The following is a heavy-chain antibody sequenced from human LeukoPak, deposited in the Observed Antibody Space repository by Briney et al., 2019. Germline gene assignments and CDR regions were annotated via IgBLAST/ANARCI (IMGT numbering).Heavy chain of an antibody. CDR3: ARDRRRELLHAFDI. D-gene: IGHD1-26*01. Sequence: SETLSLTCTVSGGTISRNYWSWIRQPPGKGLEWVAYIDYSGSTNYNPSLKSRLTISMDASKNQFPLTLSSVTAADTAVYYCARDRRRELLHAFDIWGQGTMVTVSS. CDR2: IDYSGST. J-gene: IGHJ3*02. CDR1: GGTISRNY. V-gene: IGHV4-59*01.